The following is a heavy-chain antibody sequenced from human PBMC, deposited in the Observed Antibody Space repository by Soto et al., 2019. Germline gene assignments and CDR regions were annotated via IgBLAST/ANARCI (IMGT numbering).Heavy chain of an antibody. CDR1: GFTFSSYA. J-gene: IGHJ4*02. V-gene: IGHV3-23*01. Sequence: EVQLLESGGGLVQPGGSLRLSCAASGFTFSSYAMSWVRQAPGKGLEWVSAISGSGGSTYYADSVKGRFTSSRDNSKNTRYLQMNSLRAEDTAVYYCAKGYYYGSGSYFGDYWGQGTLVTVSS. CDR3: AKGYYYGSGSYFGDY. CDR2: ISGSGGST. D-gene: IGHD3-10*01.